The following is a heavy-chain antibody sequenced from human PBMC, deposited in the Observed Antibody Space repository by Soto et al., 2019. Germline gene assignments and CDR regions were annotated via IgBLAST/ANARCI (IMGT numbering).Heavy chain of an antibody. CDR2: ISYDGSNK. CDR1: GFTFSSYG. CDR3: AKLPYDSSGYYYRRGNSEFDY. D-gene: IGHD3-22*01. J-gene: IGHJ4*02. Sequence: QVQLVESGGGVVQPGRSLRLSCAASGFTFSSYGMHWVRQAPGKGLEWVAVISYDGSNKYYADSVKGRFTISRDNSNNTLYLQMNSRRAEETAVYYCAKLPYDSSGYYYRRGNSEFDYWGQGTLVTVSS. V-gene: IGHV3-30*18.